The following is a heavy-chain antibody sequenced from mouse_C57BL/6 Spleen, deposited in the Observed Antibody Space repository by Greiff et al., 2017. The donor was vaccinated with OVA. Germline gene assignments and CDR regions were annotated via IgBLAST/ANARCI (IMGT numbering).Heavy chain of an antibody. D-gene: IGHD1-1*01. V-gene: IGHV14-1*01. CDR3: TRTTVVATRYWYSDV. CDR2: FDPEDGDT. J-gene: IGHJ1*03. Sequence: EVMLVESGAELVRPGASVKLSCTASGFNITAYYMHWVKQRPEKGLEWIGRFDPEDGDTEYAPKFQGKATMTADTSSNTAYLQLSSLTSEDTAVYYCTRTTVVATRYWYSDVWGTGATVTVAS. CDR1: GFNITAYY.